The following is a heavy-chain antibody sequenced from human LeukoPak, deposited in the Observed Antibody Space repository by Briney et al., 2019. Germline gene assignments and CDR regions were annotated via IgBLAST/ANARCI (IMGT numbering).Heavy chain of an antibody. CDR2: ISVYNGDT. J-gene: IGHJ4*02. CDR3: ARHGIAVVDY. Sequence: SVRVSCXXXXDTFTSDGISWVRQAPGQGVEWMGWISVYNGDTNYAQKFQGRVTMTTDTSTSTAYMELRSLRSDDTAVYYCARHGIAVVDYWGQGTLVTVSS. D-gene: IGHD6-19*01. CDR1: XDTFTSDG. V-gene: IGHV1-18*01.